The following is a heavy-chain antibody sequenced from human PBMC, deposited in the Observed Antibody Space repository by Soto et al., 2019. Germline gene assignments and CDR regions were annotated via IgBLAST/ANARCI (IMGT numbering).Heavy chain of an antibody. Sequence: GGSLRLSCAASGFTFSSYSVSWVRQAPGKGLEWVSAISGSGGSTYYADSVKGRFTISRDNSKNTLYLQMNSLRAEDTAVYYCAKDGTYYDSSGYFPFGYWGQGTLVTVSS. CDR3: AKDGTYYDSSGYFPFGY. CDR1: GFTFSSYS. V-gene: IGHV3-23*01. D-gene: IGHD3-22*01. J-gene: IGHJ4*02. CDR2: ISGSGGST.